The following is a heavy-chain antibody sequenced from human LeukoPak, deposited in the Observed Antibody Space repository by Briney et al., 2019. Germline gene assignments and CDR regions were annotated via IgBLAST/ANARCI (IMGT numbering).Heavy chain of an antibody. CDR3: ARPSCSGGSCYYTY. Sequence: GGSLRLSCAASGFTVSSNYMSWVRQAPGKGLEWVSVIYSGGSTYYADSVKGRFTISRDNSKNTLYLQMSSLRAEDTAVYYCARPSCSGGSCYYTYWGQGTLVTVSS. V-gene: IGHV3-53*01. D-gene: IGHD2-15*01. J-gene: IGHJ4*02. CDR1: GFTVSSNY. CDR2: IYSGGST.